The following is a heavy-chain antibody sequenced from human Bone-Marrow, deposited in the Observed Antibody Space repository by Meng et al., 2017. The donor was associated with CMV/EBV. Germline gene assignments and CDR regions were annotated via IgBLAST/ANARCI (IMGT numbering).Heavy chain of an antibody. D-gene: IGHD4-17*01. J-gene: IGHJ4*02. V-gene: IGHV3-66*02. CDR1: GFTVSSNY. CDR3: ARGKYGDYLSTYFDY. Sequence: GGSLRLSCAASGFTVSSNYMSWVRQAPGKGLEWVSVIYSGGSTYYADSVKGRFTISRDNSKNTLYLQMNSRRAEDTAVYYCARGKYGDYLSTYFDYWGQGTLVTVSS. CDR2: IYSGGST.